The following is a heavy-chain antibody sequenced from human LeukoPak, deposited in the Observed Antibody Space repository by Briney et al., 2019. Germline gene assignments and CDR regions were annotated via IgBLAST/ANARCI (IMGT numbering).Heavy chain of an antibody. V-gene: IGHV3-21*01. CDR2: ISSSSSYI. Sequence: PGGSLRLSCAASGFTFSSYSMNWVRQAPGKGLEWVSSISSSSSYIYYADSVKGRFTISRDNAKNSLYLQMNSLRAEDTAVYYCAREGLCGGDCYDYGMDVWGQGTTVTVSS. CDR1: GFTFSSYS. D-gene: IGHD2-21*02. CDR3: AREGLCGGDCYDYGMDV. J-gene: IGHJ6*02.